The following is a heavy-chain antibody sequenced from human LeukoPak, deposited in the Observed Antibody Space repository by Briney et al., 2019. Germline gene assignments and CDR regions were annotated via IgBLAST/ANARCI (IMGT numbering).Heavy chain of an antibody. Sequence: SETLSLTCAVXXXSFSGYYWSWIREPPGGGVVGIGEINHSGSTNYNPSLKSRVTISVDTSKNQFSLKLSCVSAAGTVVYYFVKGPPSRYCRGASCYSNAFDISGQATTVTVSS. CDR1: XXSFSGYY. CDR3: VKGPPSRYCRGASCYSNAFDI. CDR2: INHSGST. J-gene: IGHJ3*02. V-gene: IGHV4-34*01. D-gene: IGHD2-15*01.